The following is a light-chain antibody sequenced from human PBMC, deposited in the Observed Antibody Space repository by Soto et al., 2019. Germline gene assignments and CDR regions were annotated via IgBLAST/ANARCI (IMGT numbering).Light chain of an antibody. Sequence: QSALTQPASVSGSPGQSITISCTGTSSDVGGYNYVSWFQQHPGKAPKLMIYEVSNRPSGVSNRFSGSKSGNTASLTISGLQAEDEADYYCQAYDTSLSGVVFGTGTKLTVL. V-gene: IGLV2-14*01. CDR2: EVS. J-gene: IGLJ1*01. CDR1: SSDVGGYNY. CDR3: QAYDTSLSGVV.